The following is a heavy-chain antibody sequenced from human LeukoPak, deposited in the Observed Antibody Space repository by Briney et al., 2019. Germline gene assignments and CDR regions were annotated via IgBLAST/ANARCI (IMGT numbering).Heavy chain of an antibody. Sequence: KASETLSPTCTVSGGSISIFYWSWIRQPPGKGLEWNGYIYYSGSTNYNPSLRRRVTISVDTSKNQFSLKLSSVTAADTAVYYCARSLRYYYDSSGYRSYYGMDVWGQGTTVSVCS. CDR3: ARSLRYYYDSSGYRSYYGMDV. CDR1: GGSISIFY. V-gene: IGHV4-59*01. D-gene: IGHD3-22*01. J-gene: IGHJ6*02. CDR2: IYYSGST.